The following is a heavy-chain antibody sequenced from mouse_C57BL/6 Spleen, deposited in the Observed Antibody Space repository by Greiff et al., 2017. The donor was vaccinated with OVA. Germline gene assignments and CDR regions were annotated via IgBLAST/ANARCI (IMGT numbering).Heavy chain of an antibody. CDR1: GFTFTDYY. J-gene: IGHJ4*01. Sequence: EVKLVESGGGLVQPGGSLSLSCAASGFTFTDYYMSWVRQPPGKALEWLGFISNKANGYTTEYSASVKGRFTISRDNSQSILYLQMNALRAEDSATYYCARYMGLREHYYAMDYWGQGTSVTVSS. D-gene: IGHD2-4*01. CDR2: ISNKANGYTT. CDR3: ARYMGLREHYYAMDY. V-gene: IGHV7-3*01.